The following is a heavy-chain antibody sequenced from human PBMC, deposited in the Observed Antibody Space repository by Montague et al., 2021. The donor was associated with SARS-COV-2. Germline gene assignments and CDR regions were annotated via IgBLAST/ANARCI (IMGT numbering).Heavy chain of an antibody. D-gene: IGHD1-26*01. V-gene: IGHV3-33*01. J-gene: IGHJ4*02. CDR2: IWFDGSNE. CDR3: AREGMVGTTTGLDY. CDR1: GFPFSSYG. Sequence: SLRLSCAASGFPFSSYGFHWFRQAPGKGLEWVAVIWFDGSNEYYADSVKGRFTISRDNSKNTLYLQMNSLRAEDTAVYYCAREGMVGTTTGLDYWGQGTLVTVSS.